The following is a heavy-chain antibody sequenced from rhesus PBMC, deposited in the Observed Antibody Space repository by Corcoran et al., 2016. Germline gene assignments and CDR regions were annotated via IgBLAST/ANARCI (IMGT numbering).Heavy chain of an antibody. J-gene: IGHJ5-2*02. Sequence: QVQLQESGPGLVKPSETLSLTCAVSGGSISGYYWHWIRQTSGKGPEWIGSIGGRRGTTQDNHCTNIVVTIPTDTSKNQCALTLNSVTAADTAVYYWAETKGGRAATLYNSLDVWGRGVLVTVSS. CDR2: IGGRRGTT. CDR3: AETKGGRAATLYNSLDV. D-gene: IGHD1-26*01. CDR1: GGSISGYY. V-gene: IGHV4-165*02.